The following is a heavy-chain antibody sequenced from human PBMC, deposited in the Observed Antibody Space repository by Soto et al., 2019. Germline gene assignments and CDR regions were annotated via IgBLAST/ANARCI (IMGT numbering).Heavy chain of an antibody. CDR1: GFTFSSYS. V-gene: IGHV3-21*01. J-gene: IGHJ4*02. CDR2: ISSSSSYI. D-gene: IGHD5-18*01. CDR3: ARDPPAVGRYGFFGASRGRYFDY. Sequence: GGSLRLSCAASGFTFSSYSMNWIRQAPGKWLEWVSSISSSSSYIYYADSVKGRFTISRDNAKNSLYLQMNSLRAEDTAVYYCARDPPAVGRYGFFGASRGRYFDYWGQGXLVTVHS.